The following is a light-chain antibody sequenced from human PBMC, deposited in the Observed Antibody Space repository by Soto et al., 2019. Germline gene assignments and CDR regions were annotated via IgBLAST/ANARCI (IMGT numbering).Light chain of an antibody. Sequence: EIVLTQSPATLSLSPGERATLSCRASQSVSSYLAWYQQKPGQAPRLLIYDASNRAAGIPARFSGSGSGTDFTPTISSLEPEAVAVYCCQQRSIRYTFGQGTKLEIK. J-gene: IGKJ2*01. CDR3: QQRSIRYT. CDR2: DAS. CDR1: QSVSSY. V-gene: IGKV3-11*01.